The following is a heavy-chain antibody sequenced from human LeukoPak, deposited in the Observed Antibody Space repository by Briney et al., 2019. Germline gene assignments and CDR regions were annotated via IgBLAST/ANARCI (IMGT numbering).Heavy chain of an antibody. J-gene: IGHJ6*03. D-gene: IGHD3-3*01. CDR1: GYTFTSYY. CDR2: INPSGGST. Sequence: ASVKVSCKASGYTFTSYYMHWVRQAPGQGLEWMGIINPSGGSTSYAQKFQGRVTMTRDMCTSTVYMELSSLRSEDTAVYYCARGGPLRFLEWLNLNYYYYYYMDVWGKGTTVTVSS. V-gene: IGHV1-46*01. CDR3: ARGGPLRFLEWLNLNYYYYYYMDV.